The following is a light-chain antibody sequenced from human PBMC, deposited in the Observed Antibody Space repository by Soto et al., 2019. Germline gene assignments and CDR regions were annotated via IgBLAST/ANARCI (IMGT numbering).Light chain of an antibody. J-gene: IGLJ1*01. CDR3: SSYGGNSNYV. CDR2: EVT. Sequence: QSVLTQHPSSSGSPGQSVTISCTGTSSDVGLYDYVSWYQQHRGKVPKLLIYEVTQRPSGVPDRFSGSKSGNTASLTVSGLQAEDEADYYCSSYGGNSNYVFGTGTKVTVL. V-gene: IGLV2-8*01. CDR1: SSDVGLYDY.